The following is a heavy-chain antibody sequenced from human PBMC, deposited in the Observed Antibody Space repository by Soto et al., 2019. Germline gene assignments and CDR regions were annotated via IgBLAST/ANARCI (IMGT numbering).Heavy chain of an antibody. CDR2: VNPNSGGT. CDR1: GYTFTDYY. J-gene: IGHJ6*02. Sequence: QVQLVQSGAEVKKPGASVKVSCKASGYTFTDYYIHWVRQAPGQGLEWMGWVNPNSGGTNYAQKFQGWVTMTRDTSISTVYMELSSLKSDDMAVYYCAREGAAAANYGMAVCGQGTTVTVSS. D-gene: IGHD6-13*01. V-gene: IGHV1-2*04. CDR3: AREGAAAANYGMAV.